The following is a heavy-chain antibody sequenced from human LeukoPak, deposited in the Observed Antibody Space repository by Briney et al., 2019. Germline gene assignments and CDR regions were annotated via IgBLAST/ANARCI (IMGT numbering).Heavy chain of an antibody. Sequence: PGGSLRLSCAASGFIFNSYWMTWVRQAPGKGLEWVANIKQDGSEKQYVDSVKGRFTISRDNAKNSLYLQMISLRAEDTAVYYCARCEEGSVAFHIWGQGTMVTVSS. CDR2: IKQDGSEK. V-gene: IGHV3-7*01. J-gene: IGHJ3*02. CDR3: ARCEEGSVAFHI. CDR1: GFIFNSYW.